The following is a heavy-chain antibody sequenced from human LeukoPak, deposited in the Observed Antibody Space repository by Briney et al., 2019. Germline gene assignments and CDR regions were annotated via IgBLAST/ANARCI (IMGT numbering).Heavy chain of an antibody. D-gene: IGHD2-8*01. CDR2: LNPSGSA. CDR3: ARGLKPYCTNGICYTGDY. CDR1: GGSFSGYY. Sequence: PSETLSLTCAVYGGSFSGYYWHWIRQPPGKGLEWIGELNPSGSANYNPSLKSRVTMALDTSKNQFSLKLNSVTAADTAVYYCARGLKPYCTNGICYTGDYWGQGTLVTLSS. J-gene: IGHJ4*02. V-gene: IGHV4-34*01.